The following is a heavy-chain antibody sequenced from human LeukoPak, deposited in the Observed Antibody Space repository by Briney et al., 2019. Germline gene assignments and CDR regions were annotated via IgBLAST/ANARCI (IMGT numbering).Heavy chain of an antibody. D-gene: IGHD3-22*01. Sequence: TGGSLRLSCAASGFTFSTYAVNWVRQAPGKGLEWVSAITGSGGATYYADSVKGRFTISRDNSKNTLYLQMNSLRAEDTAVYYCARGASSGYPNSPDYWGQGTLVTVSS. J-gene: IGHJ4*02. V-gene: IGHV3-23*01. CDR1: GFTFSTYA. CDR3: ARGASSGYPNSPDY. CDR2: ITGSGGAT.